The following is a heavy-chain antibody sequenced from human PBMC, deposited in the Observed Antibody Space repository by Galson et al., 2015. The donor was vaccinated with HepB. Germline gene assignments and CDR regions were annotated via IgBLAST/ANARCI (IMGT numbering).Heavy chain of an antibody. CDR2: VDPEDGET. D-gene: IGHD6-13*01. CDR3: ARSYSVAAAGAYYYYMDV. CDR1: GYTFTDYY. V-gene: IGHV1-69-2*01. Sequence: VKVSCKVSGYTFTDYYMHWVQQAPGKGLEWMGLVDPEDGETIYAEKFQGRVTITADTSTDTAYMELSSLRSEDTAVYYCARSYSVAAAGAYYYYMDVWGKGTTVTVSS. J-gene: IGHJ6*03.